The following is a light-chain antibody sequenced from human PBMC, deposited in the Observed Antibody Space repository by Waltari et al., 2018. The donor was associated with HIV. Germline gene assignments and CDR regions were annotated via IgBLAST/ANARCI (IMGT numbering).Light chain of an antibody. CDR3: GTWDKSLKSVL. CDR1: SPNIGSYN. CDR2: ENT. V-gene: IGLV1-51*01. Sequence: QSALTQSPSVSAAPGEVVTISCSGSSPNIGSYNVSWYQHLPGTVLKLLIYENTERPSGVPDRFSGSKSGSSATLDITGLQTGDEAEYYCGTWDKSLKSVLFGGGTKLTVL. J-gene: IGLJ2*01.